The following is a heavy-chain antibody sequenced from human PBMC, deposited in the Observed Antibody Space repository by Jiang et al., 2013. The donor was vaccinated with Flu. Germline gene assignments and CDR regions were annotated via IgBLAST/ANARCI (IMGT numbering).Heavy chain of an antibody. J-gene: IGHJ4*02. D-gene: IGHD1-14*01. Sequence: GAEVKKPGSSVKVSCKASGGTFSSYAISWVRQAPGQGLEWMGRIIPILGIANYAQKFQGRVTITADKSTSTAYMELSSLRSEDTAVYYCAREKPDAEGKFDYWGQGTLVTVSS. CDR1: GGTFSSYA. V-gene: IGHV1-69*04. CDR3: AREKPDAEGKFDY. CDR2: IIPILGIA.